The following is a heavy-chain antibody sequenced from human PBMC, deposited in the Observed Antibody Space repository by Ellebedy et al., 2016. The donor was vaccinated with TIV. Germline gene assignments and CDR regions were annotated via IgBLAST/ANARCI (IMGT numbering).Heavy chain of an antibody. D-gene: IGHD4-17*01. CDR3: ATDGRYGDYRSRAHAFVF. J-gene: IGHJ3*01. Sequence: GGSLRLSCVGSGFSFRSYWMSWVRQAPGKGLEWVANINQLESERHYVDSVKGRFTISIDNAKNSLYLQMNSLRDEDTSVYYCATDGRYGDYRSRAHAFVFWGQGTMVTVSS. CDR2: INQLESER. CDR1: GFSFRSYW. V-gene: IGHV3-7*01.